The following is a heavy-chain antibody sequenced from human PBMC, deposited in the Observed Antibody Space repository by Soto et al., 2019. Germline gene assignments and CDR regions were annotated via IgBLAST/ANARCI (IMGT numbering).Heavy chain of an antibody. D-gene: IGHD4-17*01. CDR1: GFTFSSYS. J-gene: IGHJ4*02. CDR3: ARDDYGDNGYFDY. CDR2: ISSSSSTI. V-gene: IGHV3-48*02. Sequence: SLRLSCAASGFTFSSYSMNWVRQAPGKGLEWVSYISSSSSTIYYADSVKGRFTISRDNAKNSLYLQINSLRDEDTAVYYCARDDYGDNGYFDYWRKESLVAVSS.